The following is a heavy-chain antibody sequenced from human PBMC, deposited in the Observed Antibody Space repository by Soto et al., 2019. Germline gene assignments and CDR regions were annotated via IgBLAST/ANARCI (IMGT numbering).Heavy chain of an antibody. J-gene: IGHJ5*01. V-gene: IGHV3-7*01. Sequence: EVQLVESGGGLVQPGGSLRLSCTASGFTFRIYWMAWVRQAPGKGLEWVANINLDGSEKNYVDSVQGRFTISRDNAKNSLYLQMNSLRAEDTAVYYCARGYSGWFDYWGQGTLVTVSS. CDR2: INLDGSEK. CDR1: GFTFRIYW. CDR3: ARGYSGWFDY. D-gene: IGHD5-12*01.